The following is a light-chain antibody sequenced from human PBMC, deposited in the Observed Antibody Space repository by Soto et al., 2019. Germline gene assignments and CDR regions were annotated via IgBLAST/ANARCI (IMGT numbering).Light chain of an antibody. CDR2: DAS. Sequence: EIVLTQSPGTLSLSPGERATLSCRASQSVSSPYLAWYQQKPGQAPRLLVYDASSRAAGIPDRLTGSGSGTDFTLTISRLEPEDFAVYYCQQYGSSPWTFGQGTKVEIK. CDR3: QQYGSSPWT. J-gene: IGKJ1*01. V-gene: IGKV3-20*01. CDR1: QSVSSPY.